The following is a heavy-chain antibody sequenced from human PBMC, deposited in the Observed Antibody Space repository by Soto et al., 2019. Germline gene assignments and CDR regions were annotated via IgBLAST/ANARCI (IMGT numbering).Heavy chain of an antibody. D-gene: IGHD6-13*01. J-gene: IGHJ5*02. CDR1: VFPLSSYS. V-gene: IGHV3-21*01. CDR3: ARDVAAAGTSWFDP. CDR2: ISSSSSYI. Sequence: AESLQLSCAASVFPLSSYSLNWVRPAPGKGLGWVSSISSSSSYIYYADSVKGRFTISRDNAKNSLYLQMNSLRAEDTAVYYCARDVAAAGTSWFDPWGQGIPVTFSS.